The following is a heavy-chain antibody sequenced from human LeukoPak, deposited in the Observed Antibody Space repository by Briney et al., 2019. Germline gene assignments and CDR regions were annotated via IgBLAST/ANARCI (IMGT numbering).Heavy chain of an antibody. Sequence: PGGSLTLSCAASGCTFSSYSMNWVRQAPPKGLEWVSSISSSSSYIYYADSVKGRFAISRDNAKNSLYLQMNSLRAEDTAVYYCATPRLQYGDYSFDCWGQGTLVTVSA. CDR2: ISSSSSYI. CDR3: ATPRLQYGDYSFDC. J-gene: IGHJ4*02. D-gene: IGHD4-17*01. V-gene: IGHV3-21*01. CDR1: GCTFSSYS.